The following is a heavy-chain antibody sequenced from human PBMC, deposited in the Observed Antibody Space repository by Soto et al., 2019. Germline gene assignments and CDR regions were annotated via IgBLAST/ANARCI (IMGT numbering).Heavy chain of an antibody. V-gene: IGHV1-69*06. D-gene: IGHD1-7*01. J-gene: IGHJ4*02. Sequence: GASVKVSCKASGGTFSSYAISWVRQAPGQGLEWMGGIIPIFGTANYAQKFQGRVTITADKSTSTAYMELGSLSSEDTAVYYCASGNWNYESTVDYWGQGTLVTVSS. CDR2: IIPIFGTA. CDR3: ASGNWNYESTVDY. CDR1: GGTFSSYA.